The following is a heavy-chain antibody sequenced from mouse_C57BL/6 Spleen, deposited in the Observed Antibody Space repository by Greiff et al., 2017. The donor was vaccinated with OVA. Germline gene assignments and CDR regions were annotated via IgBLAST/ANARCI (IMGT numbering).Heavy chain of an antibody. V-gene: IGHV5-16*01. CDR1: GFTFSDYY. Sequence: EVKLVESEGGLVQPGSSMKLSCTASGFTFSDYYMAWVRQVPEKGLEWVANINYDGSSTYYLDSLKSRFIISRDNAKNILYLQMSSLKSEDTATYYCARDGIYGYDAWYFDVWGTGTTVTVSS. CDR3: ARDGIYGYDAWYFDV. J-gene: IGHJ1*03. CDR2: INYDGSST. D-gene: IGHD2-2*01.